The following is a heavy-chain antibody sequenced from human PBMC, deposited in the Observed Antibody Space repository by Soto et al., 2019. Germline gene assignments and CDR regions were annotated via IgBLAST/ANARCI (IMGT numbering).Heavy chain of an antibody. CDR2: IYYSGST. CDR3: ARLGSFLEWLRTDY. CDR1: GGSISSSSYY. J-gene: IGHJ4*02. Sequence: QLQLQESGPGLVKPSETLSLTCTASGGSISSSSYYWGWIRQPPGKGLEWIGSIYYSGSTYYNPSLKSRVTISVDTSKNQFSLKLSSVTAADTAVYYCARLGSFLEWLRTDYWGQGTLVTVSS. D-gene: IGHD3-3*01. V-gene: IGHV4-39*01.